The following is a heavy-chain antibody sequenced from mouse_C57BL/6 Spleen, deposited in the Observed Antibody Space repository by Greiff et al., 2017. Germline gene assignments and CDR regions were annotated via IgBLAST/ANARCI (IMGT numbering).Heavy chain of an antibody. D-gene: IGHD1-1*01. CDR2: ISGGGGNT. CDR1: GFTFSSYT. Sequence: EVKLLESGGGLVKPGGSLKLSCAASGFTFSSYTMSWVRQTPEKRLEWVATISGGGGNTYYPDSVKGRFTISRDNAKNTLYLQMSSLRSEDTALYYCARQGFYYYGSSYAMDYWGQGTSVTVSS. J-gene: IGHJ4*01. CDR3: ARQGFYYYGSSYAMDY. V-gene: IGHV5-9*01.